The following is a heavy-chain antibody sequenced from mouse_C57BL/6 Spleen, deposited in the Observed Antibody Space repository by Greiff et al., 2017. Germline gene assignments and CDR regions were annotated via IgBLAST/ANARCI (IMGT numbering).Heavy chain of an antibody. J-gene: IGHJ2*01. D-gene: IGHD2-12*01. Sequence: VKLQESGAELVRPGASVKLSCKASGYTFTDYYINWVKQRPGQGLEWIARIYPGSGNTYYNEKFKGKATLTADKSSSTAYMQLSSLTSEDSAVYFCARLRRGYYFDYWGQGTTLTVSS. CDR2: IYPGSGNT. CDR1: GYTFTDYY. V-gene: IGHV1-76*01. CDR3: ARLRRGYYFDY.